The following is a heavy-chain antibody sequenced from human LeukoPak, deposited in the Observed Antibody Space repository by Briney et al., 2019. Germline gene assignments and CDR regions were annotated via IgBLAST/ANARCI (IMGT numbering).Heavy chain of an antibody. D-gene: IGHD2-2*01. Sequence: SETLSLTCAVYGWSFNDYYWNWIRQPPGKGLEWIGEINARGDTNYNPSLKSRVTISVYTSKKQFSLRLTSMIAADTALYYCARGQVPAARGYNWFDPWGQGTLVTASS. CDR3: ARGQVPAARGYNWFDP. CDR2: INARGDT. CDR1: GWSFNDYY. V-gene: IGHV4-34*01. J-gene: IGHJ5*02.